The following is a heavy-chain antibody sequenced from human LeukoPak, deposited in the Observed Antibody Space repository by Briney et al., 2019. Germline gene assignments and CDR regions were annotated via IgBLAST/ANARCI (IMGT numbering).Heavy chain of an antibody. CDR1: GGSISSGSYY. CDR2: IYTSGST. V-gene: IGHV4-61*02. J-gene: IGHJ1*01. D-gene: IGHD3-22*01. Sequence: SQTLSLTCTVSGGSISSGSYYWSWIRQPAGKGLEWIGRIYTSGSTNYNPYLKSRITISVYTAKNQFTRKLSDVAAADTAVYYCARGPLRNYYDSSGYYYGYFQHWGQGTLVTVSS. CDR3: ARGPLRNYYDSSGYYYGYFQH.